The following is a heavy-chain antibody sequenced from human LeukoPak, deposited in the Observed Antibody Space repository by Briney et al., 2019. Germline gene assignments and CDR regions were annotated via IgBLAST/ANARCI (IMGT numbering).Heavy chain of an antibody. Sequence: ASVKVSCKASGGTFSSYAISWVRQAPGQGLEWMGGIIPIFGTANYAQKFQGRVTITTDESTSTAYMELSSLRSEDTAVYYCARDVDFWSGYYQDYYYYMDVWGKGTTVTVSS. D-gene: IGHD3-3*01. CDR1: GGTFSSYA. CDR3: ARDVDFWSGYYQDYYYYMDV. J-gene: IGHJ6*03. CDR2: IIPIFGTA. V-gene: IGHV1-69*05.